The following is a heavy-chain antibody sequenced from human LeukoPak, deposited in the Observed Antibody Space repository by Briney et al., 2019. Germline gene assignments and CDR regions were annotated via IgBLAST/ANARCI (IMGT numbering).Heavy chain of an antibody. CDR1: GASISSYY. J-gene: IGHJ5*02. Sequence: SETLSLTCTVSGASISSYYWSWIRQPPGKGLEWIGSVYDSGNTKYNPSLKNNPSLKSRVTISADTSKNQFSLKLSSVTAADTAVYYCAATRVADMALNWFDPWGQGTLVTVSS. CDR3: AATRVADMALNWFDP. D-gene: IGHD4/OR15-4a*01. CDR2: VYDSGNT. V-gene: IGHV4-59*08.